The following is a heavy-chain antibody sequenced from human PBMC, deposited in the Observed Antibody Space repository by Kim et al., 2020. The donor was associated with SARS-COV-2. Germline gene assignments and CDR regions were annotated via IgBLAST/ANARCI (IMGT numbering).Heavy chain of an antibody. CDR1: GFTFSKYW. CDR2: ITSDGSDT. D-gene: IGHD3-10*01. Sequence: GGSLRLSCAASGFTFSKYWMQWVRQAPGEGLVWVSHITSDGSDTSYADSVKGRFTISRDNAKSTLYLQMNNLRADDTAVYYCVRDNFGVDYWGQGTLVTV. CDR3: VRDNFGVDY. V-gene: IGHV3-74*01. J-gene: IGHJ4*02.